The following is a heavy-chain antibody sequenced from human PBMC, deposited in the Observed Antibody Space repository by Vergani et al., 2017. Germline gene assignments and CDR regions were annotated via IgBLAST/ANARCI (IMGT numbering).Heavy chain of an antibody. V-gene: IGHV4-34*01. CDR2: INHSGST. J-gene: IGHJ1*01. D-gene: IGHD3-16*01. Sequence: QVQLQQWGAGLLKPSETLSLTCAVYGGSFSGYYWSWIRQPPGKGLEWIGEINHSGSTNYNPSLKSRVTISVDTSKNQFSLKLSSVTAADTAVYYCARGGPYYDCVWGSYKAPFQHWGQGTLVTVSS. CDR1: GGSFSGYY. CDR3: ARGGPYYDCVWGSYKAPFQH.